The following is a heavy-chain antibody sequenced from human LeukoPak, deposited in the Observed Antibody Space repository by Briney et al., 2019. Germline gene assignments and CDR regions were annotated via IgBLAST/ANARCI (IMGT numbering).Heavy chain of an antibody. CDR1: GFSLSTSGVG. D-gene: IGHD3-22*01. CDR3: AHSCQGCRGYYDSSGYYFDY. V-gene: IGHV2-5*01. Sequence: ESGPTLVKPTQPLTLTCTFSGFSLSTSGVGVGWIRQPPGKALEWLALIYWNDDKRYSPSLKSRLTITKDTSKNQVVLTMTNMDPVDTATYFCAHSCQGCRGYYDSSGYYFDYWGQGTLVTVSS. J-gene: IGHJ4*02. CDR2: IYWNDDK.